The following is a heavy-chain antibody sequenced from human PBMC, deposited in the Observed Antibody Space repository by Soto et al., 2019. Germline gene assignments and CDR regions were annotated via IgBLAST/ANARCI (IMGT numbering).Heavy chain of an antibody. J-gene: IGHJ4*02. Sequence: SETLSLTCTVSGGSISSSSYYWGWIRQPPGKGLEWIGSIYYSGSTYYNPSLKSRVTISVDTSKNQFSLKLSSVTAADTAVYYCARLADNGITIFGVVTDHDTAMVKWGQGTLVTVSS. CDR2: IYYSGST. CDR3: ARLADNGITIFGVVTDHDTAMVK. D-gene: IGHD3-3*01. V-gene: IGHV4-39*01. CDR1: GGSISSSSYY.